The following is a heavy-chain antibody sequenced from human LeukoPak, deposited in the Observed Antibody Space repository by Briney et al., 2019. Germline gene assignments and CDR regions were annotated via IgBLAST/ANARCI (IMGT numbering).Heavy chain of an antibody. D-gene: IGHD3-22*01. CDR2: MNPNSGNT. CDR1: GYTFTSYD. CDR3: ARQISGYTTYYYYYAMDV. J-gene: IGHJ6*02. Sequence: ASVKVSCKASGYTFTSYDINWVRQTTGQVLEWMGWMNPNSGNTGYAQKFQGRVSMTRNTSTSTAYMELSSLRSEDTAVYYCARQISGYTTYYYYYAMDVWGQGTTVTVSS. V-gene: IGHV1-8*01.